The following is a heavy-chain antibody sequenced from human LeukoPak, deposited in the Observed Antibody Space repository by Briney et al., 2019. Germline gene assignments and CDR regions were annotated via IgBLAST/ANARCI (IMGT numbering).Heavy chain of an antibody. Sequence: GGSLRLSCATSGFDFSDSSMHRVRQASGNGLEWVARIRSKGNTYATAYAASVKGRFSISRDDSKNTAYLQMNSLKTEDTAFYYCTGASAMYWGQGTLVTVSS. CDR1: GFDFSDSS. CDR3: TGASAMY. J-gene: IGHJ4*02. CDR2: IRSKGNTYAT. V-gene: IGHV3-73*01.